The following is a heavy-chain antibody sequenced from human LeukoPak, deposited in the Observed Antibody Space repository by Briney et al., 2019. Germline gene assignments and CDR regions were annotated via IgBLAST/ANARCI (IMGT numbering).Heavy chain of an antibody. CDR1: GFTFGDYA. CDR2: IRSKAYGGTT. CDR3: TRDPYYYDSSGSYDY. Sequence: KAGGSLRLSCTASGFTFGDYAMSWFRQAPGKGLEWVGFIRSKAYGGTTECAASVKGRFTISRDDSKSIAYLQMNSLKTEDTAVYYCTRDPYYYDSSGSYDYWGQGTLVTVSS. J-gene: IGHJ4*02. D-gene: IGHD3-22*01. V-gene: IGHV3-49*05.